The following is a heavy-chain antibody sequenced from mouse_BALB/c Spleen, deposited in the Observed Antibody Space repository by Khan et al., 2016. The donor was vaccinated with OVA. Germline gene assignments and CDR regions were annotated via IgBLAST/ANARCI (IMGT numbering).Heavy chain of an antibody. CDR1: GYTFTSYW. CDR2: INPSTGYT. CDR3: ADNGSSSAWFTY. J-gene: IGHJ3*01. D-gene: IGHD1-1*01. Sequence: QIQLVQSGAELAKPGASVKMSCKASGYTFTSYWMHWVKQRPGQGLEWIGYINPSTGYTEYNQKFKDKATLTADKSSSTAYMQLSSLTSEDSAVYYCADNGSSSAWFTYWGQGTLVTVSA. V-gene: IGHV1-7*01.